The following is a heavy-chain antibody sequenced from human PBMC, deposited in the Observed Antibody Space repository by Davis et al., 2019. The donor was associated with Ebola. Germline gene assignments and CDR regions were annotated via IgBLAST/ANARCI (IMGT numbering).Heavy chain of an antibody. D-gene: IGHD4-23*01. CDR1: GGSFSGYY. Sequence: MPSETLSLTCAVYGGSFSGYYWNWIRQPPGKGLEWIGEINHSGSTNYNPSLKSRVTISVDTSKNQFSLKLSSVTAADTAVYYCARGRPILYGGNLYYYYGMDVWGQGTTVTVSS. CDR3: ARGRPILYGGNLYYYYGMDV. J-gene: IGHJ6*02. V-gene: IGHV4-34*01. CDR2: INHSGST.